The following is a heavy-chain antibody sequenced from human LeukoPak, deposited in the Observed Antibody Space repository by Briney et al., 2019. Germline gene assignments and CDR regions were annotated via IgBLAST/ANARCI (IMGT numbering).Heavy chain of an antibody. D-gene: IGHD1-26*01. CDR3: ARSKNGKCDY. CDR2: MYYGGNT. V-gene: IGHV4-39*07. CDR1: GDSISSSGYY. Sequence: SETLSLTCSVSGDSISSSGYYWGWIRQPPGKGLEWIGSMYYGGNTYYNASLKSRVTISADTSKNLFSLKLNSVTAADTGVYYCARSKNGKCDYWGQGTLVTVSS. J-gene: IGHJ4*02.